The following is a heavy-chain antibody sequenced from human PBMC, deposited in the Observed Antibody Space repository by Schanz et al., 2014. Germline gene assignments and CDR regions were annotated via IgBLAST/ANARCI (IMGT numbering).Heavy chain of an antibody. V-gene: IGHV3-48*01. J-gene: IGHJ4*02. CDR2: ISSSSSTR. CDR3: VRDSFFAFDY. CDR1: GFSLDIFA. D-gene: IGHD3-3*01. Sequence: EVHLLESGGGLVEPGGSLRLSCATSGFSLDIFAVSWVRQAPGKGLEWVSYISSSSSTRYYADSVKGRFTISRDNAKNSVFLQMNSLRAEDTAVYYCVRDSFFAFDYWGQGTLVTVSS.